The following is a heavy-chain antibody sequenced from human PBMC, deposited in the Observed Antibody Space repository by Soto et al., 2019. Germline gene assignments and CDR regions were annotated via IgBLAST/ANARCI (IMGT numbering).Heavy chain of an antibody. CDR3: ARSETAGHRGFDI. J-gene: IGHJ3*02. D-gene: IGHD6-19*01. Sequence: QVQLVQSGAEMREPGSSVKVSCKASEGPFIGLAINGRRKAPGQGPEWMGGIIPTFGTANYIEKFRGRVTITADTSTSTAYMEVSSLTSEDTAMYFCARSETAGHRGFDIWGQGTMVTVSS. CDR2: IIPTFGTA. CDR1: EGPFIGLA. V-gene: IGHV1-69*06.